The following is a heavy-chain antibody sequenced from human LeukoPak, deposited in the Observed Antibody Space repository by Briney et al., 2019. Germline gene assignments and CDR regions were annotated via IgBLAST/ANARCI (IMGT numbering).Heavy chain of an antibody. CDR3: ARAYTGSFSGTLQY. Sequence: GGSLRLSCAASGFTFSDYYMTWIRQAPGKGLEWVSYISPSGITTYYTDSVKGRFTISRDNAKNSLSLQINSLRVDDTALYYCARAYTGSFSGTLQYWGRGTLVTVSS. CDR1: GFTFSDYY. J-gene: IGHJ4*02. CDR2: ISPSGITT. V-gene: IGHV3-11*04. D-gene: IGHD1-26*01.